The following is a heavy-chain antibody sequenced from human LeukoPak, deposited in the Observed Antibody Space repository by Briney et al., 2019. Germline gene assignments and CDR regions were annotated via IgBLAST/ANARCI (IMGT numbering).Heavy chain of an antibody. CDR1: GFTFGDYA. Sequence: PGGSLRLSCTASGFTFGDYAMSWVRQAPGKGLEWVGFIRRKVYGGTIEYAASVKGRFTISRDDSKSSAYLQMNSLQTDDTAVYYCTRAPYSRSSEYDAFDIWGQGTMVTVSS. D-gene: IGHD6-6*01. J-gene: IGHJ3*02. CDR3: TRAPYSRSSEYDAFDI. V-gene: IGHV3-49*04. CDR2: IRRKVYGGTI.